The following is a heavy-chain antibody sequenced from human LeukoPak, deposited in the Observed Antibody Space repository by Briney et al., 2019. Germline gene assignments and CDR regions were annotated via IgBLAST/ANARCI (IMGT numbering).Heavy chain of an antibody. CDR2: IYYSGST. CDR3: ARARASAGGFDY. Sequence: SETLSLTCTVSGGSISSYYWSWIRQPPGEGLEWIGYIYYSGSTNYNPSLKSRVSISVDTSKNQFSLKLSSVTAADTALYYCARARASAGGFDYWGQGTLVTVSS. V-gene: IGHV4-59*01. CDR1: GGSISSYY. D-gene: IGHD2-15*01. J-gene: IGHJ4*02.